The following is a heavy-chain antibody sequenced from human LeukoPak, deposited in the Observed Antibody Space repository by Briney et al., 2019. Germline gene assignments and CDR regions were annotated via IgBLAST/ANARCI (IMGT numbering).Heavy chain of an antibody. V-gene: IGHV4-34*01. CDR2: INHSGST. CDR3: ARNRKRGYSYGPVGFFH. J-gene: IGHJ4*02. Sequence: SETLSLTCAVYGGSFSGYYWSWIRQPPGKGLEWIGEINHSGSTNYNPPLKSRVTISVDTSKNQFSLKLSSVTAADTAVYYCARNRKRGYSYGPVGFFHWGQGTLVTVSS. CDR1: GGSFSGYY. D-gene: IGHD5-18*01.